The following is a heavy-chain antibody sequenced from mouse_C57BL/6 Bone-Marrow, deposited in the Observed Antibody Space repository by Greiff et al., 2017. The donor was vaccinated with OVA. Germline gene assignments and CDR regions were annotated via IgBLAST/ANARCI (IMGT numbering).Heavy chain of an antibody. V-gene: IGHV1-80*01. J-gene: IGHJ3*01. Sequence: VQGVESGADLVKPEASVKISCKASGYAFSNYWMNWVKQRPGKGLEWIGQIYPGDGDTNYSGKFKGKATLTADKSSSTAYMHLSSLTSEDSAVYFCARGAYWGQGTLVTVSA. CDR2: IYPGDGDT. CDR1: GYAFSNYW. CDR3: ARGAY.